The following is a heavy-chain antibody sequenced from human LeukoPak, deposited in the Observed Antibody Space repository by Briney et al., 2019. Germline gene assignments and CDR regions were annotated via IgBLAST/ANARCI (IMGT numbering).Heavy chain of an antibody. J-gene: IGHJ4*02. Sequence: PSETLSLTCAVYGGSFSGYYWSWIRQPPGKGLEWIGEIDHSGSTNYNPSLKSRVTISVDTSKNQFSLKLSSVTAADTAVYYCARSIKVVVITPFDYWGQGTLVTVSS. CDR1: GGSFSGYY. V-gene: IGHV4-34*01. D-gene: IGHD3-22*01. CDR2: IDHSGST. CDR3: ARSIKVVVITPFDY.